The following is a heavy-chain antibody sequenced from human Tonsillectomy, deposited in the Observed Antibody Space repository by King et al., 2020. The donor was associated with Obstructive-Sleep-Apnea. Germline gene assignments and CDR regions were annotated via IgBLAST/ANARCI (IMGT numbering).Heavy chain of an antibody. V-gene: IGHV3-74*01. D-gene: IGHD4-17*01. CDR2: INGDGSGT. CDR1: EFTPSSYW. J-gene: IGHJ4*02. CDR3: AGSYGDYGAD. Sequence: VQLVESGGGLVQPGGSLRLSCAASEFTPSSYWMHWVRQAPGKGLMWVSRINGDGSGTNYADSVKGRFSISRDNAKRMLYLQMNSLRPEDTAVYFCAGSYGDYGADWGQGTLVTVAS.